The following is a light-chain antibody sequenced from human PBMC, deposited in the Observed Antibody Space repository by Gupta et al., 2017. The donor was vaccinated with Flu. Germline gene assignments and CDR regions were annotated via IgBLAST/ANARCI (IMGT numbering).Light chain of an antibody. Sequence: DIQMTQSPSTLSASVGDRVTLTGYQQKPGKAPKLLISQASNLESGVPSRFSGSGSGTEFTLTISSLQPDDFATYYCQQYKSYLCTFGQGTKLQIK. J-gene: IGKJ2*02. V-gene: IGKV1-5*03. CDR2: QAS. CDR3: QQYKSYLCT.